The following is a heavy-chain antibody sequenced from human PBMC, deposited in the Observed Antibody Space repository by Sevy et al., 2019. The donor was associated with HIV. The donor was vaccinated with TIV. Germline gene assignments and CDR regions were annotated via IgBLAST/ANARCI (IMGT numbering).Heavy chain of an antibody. CDR2: INQGGSQE. Sequence: GGSLRLSCAASGLTFSSYWMTWVRQAPGKGLEWVANINQGGSQEYYVDSVKGRFTISRDNSKNSLYLQINSLRAEDTAVYYCATILPAGVPAEYFQHWGQGTLVTVSS. D-gene: IGHD2-2*01. CDR1: GLTFSSYW. V-gene: IGHV3-7*01. CDR3: ATILPAGVPAEYFQH. J-gene: IGHJ1*01.